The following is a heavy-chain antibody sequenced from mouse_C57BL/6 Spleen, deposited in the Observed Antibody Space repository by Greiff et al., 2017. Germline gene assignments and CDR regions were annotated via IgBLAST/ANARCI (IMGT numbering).Heavy chain of an antibody. CDR2: IVPSDSYT. CDR3: ASRDTGTDYFDY. V-gene: IGHV1-50*01. D-gene: IGHD4-1*01. CDR1: GYTFTSYW. Sequence: VQLQQPGAELVKPGTSVKLSCKASGYTFTSYWMQWVKQRPGQGLEWIGEIVPSDSYTNYNQKFKDKATLTVDTSSSTAYMQLSSLTSEDSAVYFCASRDTGTDYFDYWGQGTTLTVSS. J-gene: IGHJ2*01.